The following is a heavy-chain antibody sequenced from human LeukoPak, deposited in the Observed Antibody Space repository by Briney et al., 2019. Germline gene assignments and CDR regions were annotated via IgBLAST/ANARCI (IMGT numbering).Heavy chain of an antibody. J-gene: IGHJ6*04. Sequence: SETLSLTCAVYGGSFSGYYWSWIRQPPGKGLEWIGEINHSGSTNYNPSLKSRVTISVDTSKNQFSLKLSSVTAADTAVYYCARGRITGSGYYYYYYGMDVWGKGTTVTVSS. D-gene: IGHD1-20*01. V-gene: IGHV4-34*01. CDR3: ARGRITGSGYYYYYYGMDV. CDR1: GGSFSGYY. CDR2: INHSGST.